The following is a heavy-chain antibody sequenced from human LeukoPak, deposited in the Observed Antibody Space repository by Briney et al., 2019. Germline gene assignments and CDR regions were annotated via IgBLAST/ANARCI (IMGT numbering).Heavy chain of an antibody. V-gene: IGHV3-30*02. D-gene: IGHD2-21*02. CDR2: IRYDGSNK. Sequence: PGGSLRLSCAASGFTFSSYGMHWVRQAPGKGLEGVAFIRYDGSNKYYADSVKGRFTISRDNSKNTLYLQMNSLRAEDTAVYYCAKLSSESDWLDYWGQGTLVTVSS. CDR3: AKLSSESDWLDY. J-gene: IGHJ4*02. CDR1: GFTFSSYG.